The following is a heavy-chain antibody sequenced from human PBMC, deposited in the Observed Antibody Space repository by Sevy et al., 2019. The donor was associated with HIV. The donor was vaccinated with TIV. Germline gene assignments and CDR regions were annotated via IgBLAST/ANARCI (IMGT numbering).Heavy chain of an antibody. CDR3: AMDAWRSLVT. CDR2: LNQDGSEK. Sequence: GGSLRLSCAASGFTFSAYWMGWVRQAPGKGLEWVSNLNQDGSEKYPVDSVKGRFTISRDNAKNSLYLQMNSVRVEDTGIYYCAMDAWRSLVTWGRGTMVTVSS. D-gene: IGHD6-6*01. V-gene: IGHV3-7*04. CDR1: GFTFSAYW. J-gene: IGHJ3*01.